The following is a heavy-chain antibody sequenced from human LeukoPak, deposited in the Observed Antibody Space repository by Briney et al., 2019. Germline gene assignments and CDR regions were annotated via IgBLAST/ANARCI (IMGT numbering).Heavy chain of an antibody. V-gene: IGHV4-59*08. CDR3: ARHPPGDYGIGY. D-gene: IGHD4-17*01. Sequence: SETLSLTCTVSGGSISSYYWSWIRQPPGKGLEWIGYIYYSGSTNYNPSLRSRVTISVDTSKNQFSLKLSSVTAADTAVYYCARHPPGDYGIGYWGQGTLVTVSS. CDR2: IYYSGST. CDR1: GGSISSYY. J-gene: IGHJ4*02.